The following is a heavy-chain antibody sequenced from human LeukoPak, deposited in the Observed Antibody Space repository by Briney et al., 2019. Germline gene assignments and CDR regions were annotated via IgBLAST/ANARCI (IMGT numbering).Heavy chain of an antibody. CDR1: GYTFTGCY. J-gene: IGHJ6*03. CDR2: INPNSGGT. D-gene: IGHD3-10*01. CDR3: ARGRLLWFGEKYYMDV. Sequence: ASVKVSCKASGYTFTGCYMHWVRQAPGQGLEWMGWINPNSGGTNYAQKFQGRVTMTRDTSISTAYMELSRLRSDDTAVYYCARGRLLWFGEKYYMDVWGKGTTVTISS. V-gene: IGHV1-2*02.